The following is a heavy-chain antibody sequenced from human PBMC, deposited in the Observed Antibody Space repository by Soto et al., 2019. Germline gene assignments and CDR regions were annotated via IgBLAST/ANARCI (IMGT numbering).Heavy chain of an antibody. J-gene: IGHJ4*02. V-gene: IGHV3-30-3*01. CDR1: GFSFSISP. CDR3: ARDPKTSGGQHWAFNYFDS. CDR2: ISYDGTNK. Sequence: GGSLRLSCAASGFSFSISPMHWVRQAPGKGPEWVALISYDGTNKFYADSVKGRFTISGDNSKSTLYLQVDSLRPEDAAVYYCARDPKTSGGQHWAFNYFDSWGQGTLVTVSS. D-gene: IGHD7-27*01.